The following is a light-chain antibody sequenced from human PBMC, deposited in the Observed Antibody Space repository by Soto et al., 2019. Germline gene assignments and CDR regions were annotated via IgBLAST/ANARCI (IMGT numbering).Light chain of an antibody. V-gene: IGLV2-14*01. J-gene: IGLJ2*01. Sequence: QSALTQPASVSGSPGQSITISCTGTSSDVCGYNYVSWYQQHPGKAPKLMIYDVSNRPSGVSNRFSGYKSGNTASLTISGLQAEDEADYYCSSYTSSSTLVVFGGGTKLTVL. CDR2: DVS. CDR3: SSYTSSSTLVV. CDR1: SSDVCGYNY.